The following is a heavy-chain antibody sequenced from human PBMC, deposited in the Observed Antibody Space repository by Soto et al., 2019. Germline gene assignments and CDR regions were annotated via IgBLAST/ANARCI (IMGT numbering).Heavy chain of an antibody. J-gene: IGHJ4*02. CDR3: ARGLGIAAAGIDY. V-gene: IGHV4-34*01. Sequence: PSETLSLTCAVYGGSFSGYYWSWIRQPPGKGLEWIGEINHSGSTNYNPSLKSRVTISVDTSKNQFSLKLSSVTAADTAVYYCARGLGIAAAGIDYWGQGTLVTV. D-gene: IGHD6-13*01. CDR2: INHSGST. CDR1: GGSFSGYY.